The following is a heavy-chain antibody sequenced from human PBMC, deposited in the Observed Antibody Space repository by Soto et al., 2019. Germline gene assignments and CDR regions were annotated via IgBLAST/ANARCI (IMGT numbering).Heavy chain of an antibody. V-gene: IGHV3-33*01. J-gene: IGHJ4*02. CDR2: IWYDGSNK. D-gene: IGHD4-17*01. CDR1: GFSFSRSG. Sequence: QVQLVESGGGVVQPGRSLRLSCEASGFSFSRSGMHWVRQAPGKGLEWVAVIWYDGSNKYCVDSVKGRFTISRDNSKNTLYLQMNSLRAEDTAVYYCARDGASVTTYFDYWGQGTLVTVSS. CDR3: ARDGASVTTYFDY.